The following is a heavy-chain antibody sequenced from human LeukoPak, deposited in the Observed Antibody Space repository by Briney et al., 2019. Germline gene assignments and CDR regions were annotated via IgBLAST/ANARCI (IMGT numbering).Heavy chain of an antibody. J-gene: IGHJ4*02. CDR2: TFYRSEWYY. CDR3: ARDGWFGVPFDY. V-gene: IGHV6-1*01. Sequence: SQTLSLTCAISGDSVSSNDAAWNWIRQSPSRGLEWLGRTFYRSEWYYDSAVSVKSRITINPDTSKNQFSLKLSSVTAADTAVYYCARDGWFGVPFDYWGQGTLVTVSS. CDR1: GDSVSSNDAA. D-gene: IGHD3-10*01.